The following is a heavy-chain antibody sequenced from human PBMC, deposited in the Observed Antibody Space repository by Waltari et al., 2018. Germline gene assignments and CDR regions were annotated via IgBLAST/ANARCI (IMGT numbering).Heavy chain of an antibody. Sequence: PGKGRQWIGSIYFRGSANVNPPLKSRVTISVDTSKNQFSLKLSSVTAADTAVYYCARYFYYGDYDGAFDIWGQGTMVTVSS. J-gene: IGHJ3*02. CDR2: IYFRGSA. D-gene: IGHD4-17*01. V-gene: IGHV4-59*01. CDR3: ARYFYYGDYDGAFDI.